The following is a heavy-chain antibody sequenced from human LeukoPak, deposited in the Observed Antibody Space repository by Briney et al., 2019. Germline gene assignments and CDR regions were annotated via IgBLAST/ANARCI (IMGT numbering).Heavy chain of an antibody. CDR3: ASAQPGYDILTGYYGVGYFQH. CDR2: IYYSGST. Sequence: PSETLSLTCTVSGGSISGYYWSWIRQPPGKGLEWIGYIYYSGSTNYNASLKSRVTISVDRSKNQFSLKLSSVTAADTAVYYCASAQPGYDILTGYYGVGYFQHWGQGTLVTVSS. V-gene: IGHV4-59*08. CDR1: GGSISGYY. D-gene: IGHD3-9*01. J-gene: IGHJ1*01.